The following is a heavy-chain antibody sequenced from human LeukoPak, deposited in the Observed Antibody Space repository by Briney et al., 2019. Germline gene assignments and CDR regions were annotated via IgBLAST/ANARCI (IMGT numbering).Heavy chain of an antibody. CDR2: ISSSSSTT. CDR1: GFTFSSYS. Sequence: GGSLRLSCAASGFTFSSYSMNWVRQAPGKGLEWVSYISSSSSTTYYADSVKGRFTISRDNAKNSLYLQMNSLRDEDTAVYYCARGVILWFGANIVLPDYGMDVWGQGTTVTVSS. CDR3: ARGVILWFGANIVLPDYGMDV. J-gene: IGHJ6*02. V-gene: IGHV3-48*02. D-gene: IGHD3-10*01.